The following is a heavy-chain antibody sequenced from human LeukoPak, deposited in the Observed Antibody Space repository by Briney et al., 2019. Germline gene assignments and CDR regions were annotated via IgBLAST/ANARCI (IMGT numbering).Heavy chain of an antibody. CDR1: GFTFSSYG. CDR3: ARARPFYDYVWGIST. J-gene: IGHJ5*02. D-gene: IGHD3-16*01. Sequence: GRSLRLSCAASGFTFSSYGMHWVRQAPGKGLQWVAVITNDGSTKHYADSVKGRFIISRDNSMNTLYLQMNSLRAEDTAVYYCARARPFYDYVWGISTWGQGTLVTVSS. V-gene: IGHV3-30*03. CDR2: ITNDGSTK.